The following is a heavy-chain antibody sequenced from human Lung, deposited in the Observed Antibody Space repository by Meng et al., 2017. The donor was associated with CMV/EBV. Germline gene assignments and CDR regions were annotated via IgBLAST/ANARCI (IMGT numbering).Heavy chain of an antibody. J-gene: IGHJ5*02. Sequence: GSLRLSCTVSGGSISSYFWSWIRQPPGKGLEWIGYIYYSGSTNYNPSLKSRVTISVDTSKNQFSLKLSSVTAADTAVYYCARDLTREVAWGFDPWDQGTLVTVSS. CDR1: GGSISSYF. D-gene: IGHD7-27*01. V-gene: IGHV4-59*01. CDR2: IYYSGST. CDR3: ARDLTREVAWGFDP.